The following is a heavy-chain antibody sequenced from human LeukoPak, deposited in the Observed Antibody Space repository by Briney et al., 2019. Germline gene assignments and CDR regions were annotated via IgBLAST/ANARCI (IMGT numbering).Heavy chain of an antibody. D-gene: IGHD4-17*01. V-gene: IGHV3-23*01. CDR3: AKRATVTTTYNYYYMDV. J-gene: IGHJ6*03. CDR1: GFTFSSYA. CDR2: IRGSGRIA. Sequence: GWSLRLSCAASGFTFSSYAMSWVRQAPGKGLEWVSGIRGSGRIANLADSVQGRFTISRDNSKNTLYLQMNSLRAEDSAIYYCAKRATVTTTYNYYYMDVWGKGTTVIVSS.